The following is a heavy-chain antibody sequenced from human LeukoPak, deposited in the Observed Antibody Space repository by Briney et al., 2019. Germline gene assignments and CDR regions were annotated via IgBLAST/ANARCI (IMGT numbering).Heavy chain of an antibody. CDR1: GFTFSSYA. D-gene: IGHD3-10*01. CDR2: ISGRGGST. CDR3: ARDALMVRGVHTYYYYYMDV. J-gene: IGHJ6*03. Sequence: GGSLRLSCAASGFTFSSYAMSWVRQAPGKGLEWVSAISGRGGSTYYADSVKGRFTISRDNSKNTLYLQMNSLRAEDTAVYYCARDALMVRGVHTYYYYYMDVWGKGTTVTVSS. V-gene: IGHV3-23*01.